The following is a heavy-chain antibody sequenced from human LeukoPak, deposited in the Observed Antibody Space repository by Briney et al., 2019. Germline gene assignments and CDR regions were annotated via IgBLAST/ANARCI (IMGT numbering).Heavy chain of an antibody. CDR1: GGTFISYA. Sequence: SVKVSCKASGGTFISYAISWVRQAPGQGLEWMGGIIPIFGTANYAQKFQGRVTITADESTSTAYMELSSLRSEDTAVYYCASGLVVPAAINYYYYGMDVWGQGTTVTVSS. V-gene: IGHV1-69*13. CDR3: ASGLVVPAAINYYYYGMDV. J-gene: IGHJ6*02. CDR2: IIPIFGTA. D-gene: IGHD2-2*01.